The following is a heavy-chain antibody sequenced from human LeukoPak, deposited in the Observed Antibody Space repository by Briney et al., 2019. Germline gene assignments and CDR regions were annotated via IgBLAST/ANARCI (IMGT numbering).Heavy chain of an antibody. CDR2: INHSGST. D-gene: IGHD3-3*01. J-gene: IGHJ5*02. Sequence: SETLSLTCAVYGGSFSGYYWSWIRQPPGKGLEWIGEINHSGSTNYNPSLESRVTISVDTSKNQFSLKLSSVTAADTAVYYCARGQKYYDFWSGYPPFDPWGQGTLVTVSS. CDR3: ARGQKYYDFWSGYPPFDP. V-gene: IGHV4-34*01. CDR1: GGSFSGYY.